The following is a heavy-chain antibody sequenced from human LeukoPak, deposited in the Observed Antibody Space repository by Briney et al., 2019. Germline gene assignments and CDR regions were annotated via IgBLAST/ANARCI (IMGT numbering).Heavy chain of an antibody. CDR3: TPYYDSSGYHDAFDI. D-gene: IGHD3-22*01. J-gene: IGHJ3*02. Sequence: GGSLRLSCTASGFTFGDYAMSWFRQAPGKGLEWVGFIRSKAYGGTTEYAESVKGRFTISRDDSKSIAYLQMNSLKTEDTAVYYCTPYYDSSGYHDAFDIWGQGTMVTVSS. V-gene: IGHV3-49*03. CDR1: GFTFGDYA. CDR2: IRSKAYGGTT.